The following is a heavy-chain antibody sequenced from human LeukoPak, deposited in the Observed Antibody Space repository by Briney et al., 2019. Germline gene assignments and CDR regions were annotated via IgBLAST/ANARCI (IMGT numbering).Heavy chain of an antibody. CDR1: GASIINYY. D-gene: IGHD2-15*01. J-gene: IGHJ4*02. CDR3: ARVQDPIWGPCRDGICNSKYLDY. CDR2: IYYSGSS. Sequence: SETLSLTCSVSGASIINYYWTWIRQPPGKGLEWIGDIYYSGSSKYNPSLKSRVTISVDTSKNQFSLKLSSVTAADTAVYYCARVQDPIWGPCRDGICNSKYLDYWGQGMLVTVSS. V-gene: IGHV4-59*01.